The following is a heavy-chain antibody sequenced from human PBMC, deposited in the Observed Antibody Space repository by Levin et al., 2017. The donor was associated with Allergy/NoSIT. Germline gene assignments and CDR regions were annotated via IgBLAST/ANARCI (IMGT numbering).Heavy chain of an antibody. CDR1: GGSISSGDYY. CDR3: ARDRCSSTSCYRRLWNWFDP. J-gene: IGHJ5*02. D-gene: IGHD2-2*01. V-gene: IGHV4-30-4*01. CDR2: IYYSGST. Sequence: SQTLSLTCTVSGGSISSGDYYWSWIRQPPGKGLEWIGYIYYSGSTYYNPSLKSRVTISVDTSKNQFSLKLSSVTAADTAVYYCARDRCSSTSCYRRLWNWFDPWGQGTLVTVSS.